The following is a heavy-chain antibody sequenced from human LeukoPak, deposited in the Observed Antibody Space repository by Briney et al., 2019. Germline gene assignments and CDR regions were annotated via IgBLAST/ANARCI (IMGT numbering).Heavy chain of an antibody. CDR2: ISWNSGSI. CDR1: GFTFDDYA. Sequence: GRSLRLSCAASGFTFDDYAMHWVRQAPGMGLEWVSGISWNSGSIGYADSVKGRFTISRDNAKNSLYLQMNSLRAEDTALYYCAKDRVKYSYGYFDYWGQGTLVTVSS. J-gene: IGHJ4*02. D-gene: IGHD5-18*01. CDR3: AKDRVKYSYGYFDY. V-gene: IGHV3-9*01.